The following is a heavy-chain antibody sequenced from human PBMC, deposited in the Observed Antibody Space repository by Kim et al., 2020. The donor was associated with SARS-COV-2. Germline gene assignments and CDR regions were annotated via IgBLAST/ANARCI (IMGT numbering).Heavy chain of an antibody. D-gene: IGHD1-26*01. J-gene: IGHJ3*02. Sequence: YSAAAVKGRFTISRDNTKNTLYLQMNSLRAEDTAVYYCAKDQPQWEPLSAFDIWGQGTIVTVSS. V-gene: IGHV3-23*01. CDR3: AKDQPQWEPLSAFDI.